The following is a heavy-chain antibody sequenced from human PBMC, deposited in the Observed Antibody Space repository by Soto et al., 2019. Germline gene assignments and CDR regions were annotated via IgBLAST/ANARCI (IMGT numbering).Heavy chain of an antibody. CDR3: ARDKDSSARPRAEFDY. CDR1: GYMFTSYF. V-gene: IGHV1-46*01. Sequence: QGHLVQSGAEVKRPGASVRVSCESSGYMFTSYFIHWVRQAPGQGLEWVGVINPSDGNTTYAQKFQARITMTRDTSTTTVDMELSSLRSEDTAVYYCARDKDSSARPRAEFDYWGQGTLITVSS. CDR2: INPSDGNT. J-gene: IGHJ4*02. D-gene: IGHD6-19*01.